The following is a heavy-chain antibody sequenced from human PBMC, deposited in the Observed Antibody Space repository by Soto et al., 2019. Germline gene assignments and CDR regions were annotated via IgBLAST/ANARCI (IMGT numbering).Heavy chain of an antibody. CDR3: ARQDIVLMVYSVADY. CDR2: IYYSGST. Sequence: SETLSLTCTVSGGSISSSSYYWGWIRQPPGKGLEWIGSIYYSGSTYYNPSLKSRVTISVDTSKNQFSLKLSSVTAADTAVYYCARQDIVLMVYSVADYWSQGTLVTVSS. CDR1: GGSISSSSYY. D-gene: IGHD2-8*01. V-gene: IGHV4-39*01. J-gene: IGHJ4*02.